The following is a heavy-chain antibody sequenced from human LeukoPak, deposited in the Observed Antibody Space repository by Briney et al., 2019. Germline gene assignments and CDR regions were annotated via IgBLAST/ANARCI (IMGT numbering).Heavy chain of an antibody. CDR3: AWDSRHGYDNPFDY. CDR1: GGTFSRYA. V-gene: IGHV1-69*13. CDR2: IIPIFGTA. J-gene: IGHJ4*02. Sequence: ASVKVSCKASGGTFSRYAISWVRQAPGQGLEWMGGIIPIFGTANYAQKFQGRVTITADESTSTAYMELSSLRSEDTAVYYCAWDSRHGYDNPFDYWGQGTLVTVSS. D-gene: IGHD5-12*01.